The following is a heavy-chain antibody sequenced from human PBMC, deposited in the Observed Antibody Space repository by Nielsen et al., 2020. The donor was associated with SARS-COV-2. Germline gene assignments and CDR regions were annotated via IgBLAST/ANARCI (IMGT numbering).Heavy chain of an antibody. CDR3: ARDHYGSGSNIFDY. V-gene: IGHV3-11*05. CDR2: ISSSSSYT. D-gene: IGHD3-10*01. Sequence: GESLKISCAASGFTFSDYYMSWIRQAPGKGLEWVSYISSSSSYTNYADSVEGRFTISRDNAKNSLYLQMNSLRAEDTAVYYCARDHYGSGSNIFDYWGQGTLVTVSS. CDR1: GFTFSDYY. J-gene: IGHJ4*02.